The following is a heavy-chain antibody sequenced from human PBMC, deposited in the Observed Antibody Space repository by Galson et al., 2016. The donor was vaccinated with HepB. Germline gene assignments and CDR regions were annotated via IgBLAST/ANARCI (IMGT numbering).Heavy chain of an antibody. Sequence: SVKVSCKASGYTFTKYYIHWVRQAPGQGLEWMGRINPKNDGATYSQRLQGRATMTTDTSINTAYLDLTGLRSDDTAVYYCARDSPSGGYGDYARPGYWGQGTLVTVSS. CDR2: INPKNDGA. V-gene: IGHV1-2*06. CDR1: GYTFTKYY. J-gene: IGHJ4*02. D-gene: IGHD4-17*01. CDR3: ARDSPSGGYGDYARPGY.